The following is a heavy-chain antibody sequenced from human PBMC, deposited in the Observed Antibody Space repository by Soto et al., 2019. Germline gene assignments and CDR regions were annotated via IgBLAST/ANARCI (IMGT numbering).Heavy chain of an antibody. Sequence: PGGSLRLSCAASGFTFSRYGMHWVRRAPGKGLEWVALISYDGSIKYYADSVKGRFTISRDNSKNTLYLQMNSLRVEDTAVYYCARPKYSSSSVDSYYYGVDVWGQGTTVTVSS. CDR3: ARPKYSSSSVDSYYYGVDV. CDR1: GFTFSRYG. J-gene: IGHJ6*02. V-gene: IGHV3-30*03. D-gene: IGHD6-6*01. CDR2: ISYDGSIK.